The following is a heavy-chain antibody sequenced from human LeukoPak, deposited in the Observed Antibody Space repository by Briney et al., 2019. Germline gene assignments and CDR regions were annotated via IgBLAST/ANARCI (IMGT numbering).Heavy chain of an antibody. J-gene: IGHJ4*02. CDR3: AKDRETTASGTFDY. V-gene: IGHV3-30*02. CDR1: GFTFSSYG. CDR2: IWYDGSNR. Sequence: GGSLRLSCAASGFTFSSYGIHWVRQAPGKGLEWVALIWYDGSNRYYVDSVKGRFTISRDNSNNTLYLQMNSLRAEDTGVYYCAKDRETTASGTFDYWGQGTLVTVSS. D-gene: IGHD6-13*01.